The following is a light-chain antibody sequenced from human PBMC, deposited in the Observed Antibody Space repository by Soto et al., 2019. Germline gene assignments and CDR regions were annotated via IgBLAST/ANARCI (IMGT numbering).Light chain of an antibody. V-gene: IGKV3-15*01. CDR1: QSVSSN. CDR3: QQYNNWPPLT. CDR2: GAS. Sequence: EIVMTQSPATLSVSPGERATLSCRASQSVSSNLAWYQQKPGQAPRLLIYGASTRATGIPARFSGSGSGTEFTLTISSLQSEDFAVYYCQQYNNWPPLTLGGGTKV. J-gene: IGKJ4*01.